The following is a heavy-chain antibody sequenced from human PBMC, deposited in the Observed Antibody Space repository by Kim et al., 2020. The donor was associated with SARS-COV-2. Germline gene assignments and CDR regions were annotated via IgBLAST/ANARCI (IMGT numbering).Heavy chain of an antibody. CDR2: IWYDGSNK. CDR3: ARDQWDTAMGFGDYYYYGMDV. D-gene: IGHD5-18*01. CDR1: GFTFSSYG. Sequence: GGSLRLSCAASGFTFSSYGMHWVRQAPGKGLEWVAVIWYDGSNKYYADSVKGRFTISRDNSKNTLYLQMNSLRAEDTAVYYCARDQWDTAMGFGDYYYYGMDVWGQGTTVTVSS. V-gene: IGHV3-33*01. J-gene: IGHJ6*02.